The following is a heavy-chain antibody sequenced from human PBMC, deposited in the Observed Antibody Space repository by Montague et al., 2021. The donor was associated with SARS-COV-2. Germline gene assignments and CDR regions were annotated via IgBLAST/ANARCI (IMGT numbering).Heavy chain of an antibody. CDR3: ASERAYDYGSGTYPGGFDI. J-gene: IGHJ3*02. CDR2: IYTTGRT. D-gene: IGHD3-10*01. V-gene: IGHV4-61*02. CDR1: GGSISSGSYY. Sequence: TLSLTCTVSGGSISSGSYYWSWIRQPAGKGLEWIGRIYTTGRTNYNPPLKSRVTISVDTSKNQFSLKLSSVTAADTAAYYCASERAYDYGSGTYPGGFDIWGQGTMVTVSS.